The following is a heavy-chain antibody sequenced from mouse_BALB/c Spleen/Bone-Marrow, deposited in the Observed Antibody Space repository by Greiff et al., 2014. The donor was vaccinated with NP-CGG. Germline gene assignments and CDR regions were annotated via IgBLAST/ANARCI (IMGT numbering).Heavy chain of an antibody. V-gene: IGHV5-9-2*01. CDR2: ISGGGSYT. CDR1: GFSFNSYG. CDR3: ARHAYYDQTEVSFVY. J-gene: IGHJ3*01. Sequence: DVQLQESGGGLVKSGGSPKLSCAASGFSFNSYGMSWVRQTPEKRLEWVATISGGGSYTFYPDSVKGRFTISRDNAKNNLYLQLSSLRSEDTALYYCARHAYYDQTEVSFVYWGQGTLVTVSA. D-gene: IGHD2-4*01.